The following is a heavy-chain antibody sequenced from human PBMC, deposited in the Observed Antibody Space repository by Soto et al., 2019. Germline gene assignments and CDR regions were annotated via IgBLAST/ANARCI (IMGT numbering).Heavy chain of an antibody. D-gene: IGHD3-9*01. CDR3: AKDPGYDILTGLDY. J-gene: IGHJ4*02. CDR2: IYSDGSNK. V-gene: IGHV3-66*02. Sequence: SGGSLRLSCAASGFTVTSNYMSWVRQAPGKGLEWVSVIYSDGSNKYYADSVKGRFTISRDNSKNTLYLQMNSLRAEDTAVYYCAKDPGYDILTGLDYWGQGTLVTVSS. CDR1: GFTVTSNY.